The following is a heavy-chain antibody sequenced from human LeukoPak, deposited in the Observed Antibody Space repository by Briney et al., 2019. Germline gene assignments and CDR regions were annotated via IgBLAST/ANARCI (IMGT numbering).Heavy chain of an antibody. J-gene: IGHJ5*02. Sequence: GTSLRLSCAASGFTFSNSAVHWVRQAPDKGLEWVAGISFDGSNKFHVDSVKGRFTISRDNSKNTLYLEMNSLRPEDTAVYYCARDSTSSATPVRWFDPWGQGTLVIVSS. CDR2: ISFDGSNK. CDR3: ARDSTSSATPVRWFDP. V-gene: IGHV3-30-3*01. D-gene: IGHD6-19*01. CDR1: GFTFSNSA.